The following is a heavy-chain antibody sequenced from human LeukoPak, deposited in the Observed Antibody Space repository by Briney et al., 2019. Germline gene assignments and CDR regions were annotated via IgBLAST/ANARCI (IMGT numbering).Heavy chain of an antibody. CDR1: GFTFSSYG. Sequence: GGSLRLSCAASGFTFSSYGIHWVRQAPGKGLEWVAVISYDGSNKYYADSVKGRFTISRDNSKNTLYLQMNSLRAEDTAVYYCAKDITRYGGNAVDYWGQGTLVTVSS. V-gene: IGHV3-30*18. CDR2: ISYDGSNK. D-gene: IGHD4-23*01. J-gene: IGHJ4*02. CDR3: AKDITRYGGNAVDY.